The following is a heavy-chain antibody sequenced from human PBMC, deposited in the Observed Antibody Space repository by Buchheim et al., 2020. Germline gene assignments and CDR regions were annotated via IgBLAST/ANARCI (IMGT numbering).Heavy chain of an antibody. J-gene: IGHJ6*02. CDR1: GYTFTSYD. Sequence: QVQLVQSGAEVKKPGASVKVSCKASGYTFTSYDINWVRQATGQGLEWMGWMNPNSGNTGYAQKFQGRVTMTRNTSISTAYMELSSLRSEDTAVYYWARVPVVPAAWWYYYYGMDVWGQGTT. D-gene: IGHD2-2*01. V-gene: IGHV1-8*01. CDR2: MNPNSGNT. CDR3: ARVPVVPAAWWYYYYGMDV.